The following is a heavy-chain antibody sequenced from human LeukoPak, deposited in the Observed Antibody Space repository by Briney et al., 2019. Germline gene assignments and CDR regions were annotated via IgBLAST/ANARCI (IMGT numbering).Heavy chain of an antibody. J-gene: IGHJ4*02. CDR3: AGGRGPMVVSY. CDR2: IKQDESEI. D-gene: IGHD2-8*02. Sequence: PGGSLRLSCAASGFTFSNYWMSWVRQSPGKGLEWVAKIKQDESEIYYVDSVKGRFTISRDNAKNSLYLQMNSLRAEDTAVYYCAGGRGPMVVSYWGQGTLVTVSS. V-gene: IGHV3-7*01. CDR1: GFTFSNYW.